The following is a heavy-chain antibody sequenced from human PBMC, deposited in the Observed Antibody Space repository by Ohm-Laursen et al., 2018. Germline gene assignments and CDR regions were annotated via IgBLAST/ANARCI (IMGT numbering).Heavy chain of an antibody. CDR1: GFTFSNAW. Sequence: GSLRLSCVASGFTFSNAWMSWVRQAPGKGLEWVGRIKRKADGETTDYAAPVKDRLTISRDDSKTTLYLQMNSLKTEDTAVYYCATGLPADDAFNIWGQGTMVTVSS. J-gene: IGHJ3*02. CDR3: ATGLPADDAFNI. V-gene: IGHV3-15*01. CDR2: IKRKADGETT.